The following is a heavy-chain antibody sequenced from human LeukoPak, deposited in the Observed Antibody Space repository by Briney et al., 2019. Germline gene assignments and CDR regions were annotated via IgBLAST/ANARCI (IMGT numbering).Heavy chain of an antibody. CDR3: ARDRHYYATSGSFDY. CDR2: IIPIFGTA. D-gene: IGHD3-10*01. V-gene: IGHV1-69*05. J-gene: IGHJ4*02. Sequence: TVKVSCKASGGTFSSYAISWVRQAPGQGLEWMGRIIPIFGTANYAQKFQGRVTITTDESTSTAYMELSSLRSEDTAVYYCARDRHYYATSGSFDYWGQGTLVTVSS. CDR1: GGTFSSYA.